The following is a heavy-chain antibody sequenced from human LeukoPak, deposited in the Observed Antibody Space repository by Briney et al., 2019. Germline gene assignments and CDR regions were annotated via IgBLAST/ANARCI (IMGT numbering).Heavy chain of an antibody. CDR1: GFTFSSYA. J-gene: IGHJ4*02. D-gene: IGHD6-13*01. CDR3: ARDGSSLVPFDY. V-gene: IGHV3-64*01. CDR2: ISSNGGST. Sequence: GGSLRLSCAASGFTFSSYAMHWVRQAPGKGLEYVSAISSNGGSTYYANSVKGRFTISRDNSKNTLYIQMGSLRAEDMAVYYCARDGSSLVPFDYWGQGTLVTVSS.